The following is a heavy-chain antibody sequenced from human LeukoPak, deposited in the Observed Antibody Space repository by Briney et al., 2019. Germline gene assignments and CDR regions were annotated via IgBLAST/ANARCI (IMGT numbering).Heavy chain of an antibody. CDR2: IKQDGSEK. D-gene: IGHD4-17*01. Sequence: AGGPLRLSCAASGFTFSSYWMSWVRQAPGKGLEWVANIKQDGSEKYYVDSVKGRFTISRDNAKNSLSLQMNSLRAEDTAVYYCARDPYNGYYGDDYYYYMDVWGKGTTVTISS. J-gene: IGHJ6*03. V-gene: IGHV3-7*01. CDR3: ARDPYNGYYGDDYYYYMDV. CDR1: GFTFSSYW.